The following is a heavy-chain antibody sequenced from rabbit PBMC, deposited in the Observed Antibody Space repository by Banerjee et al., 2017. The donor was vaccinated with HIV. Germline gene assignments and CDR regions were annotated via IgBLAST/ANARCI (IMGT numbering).Heavy chain of an antibody. CDR1: GFSFSGVYY. Sequence: QQLEESGGDLVKPGASLTLTCTASGFSFSGVYYMCWVRQAPGKGLEWIACIYAGSSGSTYYANWAKGRFTISKTSSTTVTLQMTSLTAADTATYFCARDRADSSGYYFNLWGQGTLVTVS. J-gene: IGHJ4*01. V-gene: IGHV1S40*01. D-gene: IGHD6-1*01. CDR3: ARDRADSSGYYFNL. CDR2: IYAGSSGST.